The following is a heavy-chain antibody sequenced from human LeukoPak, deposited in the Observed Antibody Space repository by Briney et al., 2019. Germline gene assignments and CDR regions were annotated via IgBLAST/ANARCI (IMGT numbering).Heavy chain of an antibody. CDR3: ARVDTAMVTL. CDR2: IYYSGST. CDR1: GGSVSSSGYY. V-gene: IGHV4-39*07. J-gene: IGHJ4*02. Sequence: SETLSLTCNVSGGSVSSSGYYWGWIRQPPGKGLEWIGSIYYSGSTYYNPSLKSRVTISVDTSKNQFSLKLSSVTAADTAVYYCARVDTAMVTLRGQGTLVTVSS. D-gene: IGHD5-18*01.